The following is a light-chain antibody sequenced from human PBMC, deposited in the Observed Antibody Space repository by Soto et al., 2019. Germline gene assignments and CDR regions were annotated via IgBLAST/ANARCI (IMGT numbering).Light chain of an antibody. V-gene: IGLV1-47*01. CDR2: RNN. J-gene: IGLJ3*02. CDR3: VAWDVSLSNWV. Sequence: QSVLTQPPSASGTPGQRVTISCSGSSSNIGRNFVYWYQQLPGAAPKLLIYRNNQRPSGVPDRFSGSKSGTSASLAISGLRSGDEADYYCVAWDVSLSNWVFGGGTKVTVL. CDR1: SSNIGRNF.